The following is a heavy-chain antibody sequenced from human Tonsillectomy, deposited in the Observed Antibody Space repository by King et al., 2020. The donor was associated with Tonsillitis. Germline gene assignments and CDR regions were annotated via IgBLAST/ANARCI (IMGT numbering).Heavy chain of an antibody. CDR2: ISYSGST. V-gene: IGHV4-31*03. J-gene: IGHJ3*02. CDR3: ARGEYYDFWTDLNAFDI. D-gene: IGHD3/OR15-3a*01. CDR1: GGSISSGGYY. Sequence: QLQESGPGLVKPSQTLSLTCTVSGGSISSGGYYWSWIRQHPGKGLEWIGYISYSGSTYYSPSLKSRGTISLDTSKNHFSLKLRSVTAADTAVYYCARGEYYDFWTDLNAFDIWGQGTMVTVSS.